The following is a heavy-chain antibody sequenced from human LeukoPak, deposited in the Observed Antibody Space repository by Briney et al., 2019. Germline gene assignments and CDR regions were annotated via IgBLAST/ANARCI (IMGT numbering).Heavy chain of an antibody. J-gene: IGHJ5*02. D-gene: IGHD3-16*01. CDR1: GFSLTTYG. CDR3: AKDRPLKGGFDP. Sequence: QPGGSLRLSCEVSGFSLTTYGMLWVRQAPGKGPEWVAFIRSNGINTYYGDSVKGRFTICRDISKSTLYLQMNSLTTDDTALYFCAKDRPLKGGFDPWGQGSLVIVSS. V-gene: IGHV3-30*02. CDR2: IRSNGINT.